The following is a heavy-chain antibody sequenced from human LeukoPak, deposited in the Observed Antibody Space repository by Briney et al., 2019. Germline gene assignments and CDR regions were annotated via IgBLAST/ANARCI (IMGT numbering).Heavy chain of an antibody. D-gene: IGHD2-2*01. CDR1: GYSISSGNY. V-gene: IGHV4-61*01. CDR3: ARDVVPAAAWFDP. Sequence: SETLSLTCSVSGYSISSGNYWGWIRLPPGKGLQWIGYIYYSGSTNYNPSLKSRVTISVDTSKNQFSLKLSSVTAADTAVYYCARDVVPAAAWFDPWGQGTLVTVSS. CDR2: IYYSGST. J-gene: IGHJ5*02.